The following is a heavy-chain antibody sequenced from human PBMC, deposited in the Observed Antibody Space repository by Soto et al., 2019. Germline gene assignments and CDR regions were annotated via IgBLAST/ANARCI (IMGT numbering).Heavy chain of an antibody. CDR3: ARDRRLWFGGSNNYYGMDV. D-gene: IGHD3-10*01. V-gene: IGHV3-53*01. J-gene: IGHJ6*02. CDR1: GFTVSSNY. CDR2: IYSDGAT. Sequence: EVQLVESGGGLIQPGGSLKLSCAASGFTVSSNYMSWVRQAPGKGLEWVSAIYSDGATYYADSVKGRFTISRDNSKNTLCLQMNSLRAEDTAVYYCARDRRLWFGGSNNYYGMDVWGQGTTVTVSS.